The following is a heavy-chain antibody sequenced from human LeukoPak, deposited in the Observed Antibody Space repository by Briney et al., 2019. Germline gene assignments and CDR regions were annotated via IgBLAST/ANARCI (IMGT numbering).Heavy chain of an antibody. J-gene: IGHJ4*02. CDR3: ARVRGFMTTVTTPEGYYFDY. Sequence: GGSLRLSCAASGFTFSSYWMSWVRQAPGKGLEWVANIKQDGSEKYYVDSVKGRFTISRDNAKNSLYLQMNSPRAEDTAVYYCARVRGFMTTVTTPEGYYFDYWGQGTLVTVSS. CDR2: IKQDGSEK. CDR1: GFTFSSYW. V-gene: IGHV3-7*01. D-gene: IGHD4-17*01.